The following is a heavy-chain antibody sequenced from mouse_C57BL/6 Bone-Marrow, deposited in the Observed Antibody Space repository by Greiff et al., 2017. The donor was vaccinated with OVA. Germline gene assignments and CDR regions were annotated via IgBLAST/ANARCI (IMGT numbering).Heavy chain of an antibody. CDR2: IYPRDGST. Sequence: QVQLQQSGPELVKPGASVKLSCKASGYTFTSYDINWVKQRPGQGLEWIGWIYPRDGSTKYNEKFKGKATLTVDTSSSTAYMELHSLTSEDSAVYFCARGGYSNYGEWFAYWGQGTLVTVSA. J-gene: IGHJ3*01. D-gene: IGHD2-5*01. CDR1: GYTFTSYD. V-gene: IGHV1-85*01. CDR3: ARGGYSNYGEWFAY.